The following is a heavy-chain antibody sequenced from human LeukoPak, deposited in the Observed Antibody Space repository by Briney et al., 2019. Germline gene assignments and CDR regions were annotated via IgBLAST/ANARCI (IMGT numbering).Heavy chain of an antibody. CDR3: AKDHAGSGRDFEY. CDR2: MSSDGIKS. Sequence: PGTSLRLSCATSGFNFRMSGVHWVRQAPGKGLEWVALMSSDGIKSYYADSVKGRFTVSRDTSKDIVYLQMNSLSADDTGIYFCAKDHAGSGRDFEYWGQGTLLTVSS. J-gene: IGHJ4*02. CDR1: GFNFRMSG. D-gene: IGHD3-10*01. V-gene: IGHV3-30*04.